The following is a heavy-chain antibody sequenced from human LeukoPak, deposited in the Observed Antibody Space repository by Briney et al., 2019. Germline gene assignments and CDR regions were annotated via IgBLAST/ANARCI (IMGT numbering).Heavy chain of an antibody. D-gene: IGHD2/OR15-2a*01. CDR2: ISYGGSNK. CDR1: GFTFSSYA. Sequence: GRSLRLSCAASGFTFSSYAMHWVRQAPGKGLEWVADISYGGSNKYYADSVKGRFTISRDNSKNTLYLQMNSLRAEDTAVYYCAKGAISACYSLDQWGHGTLFSVSS. J-gene: IGHJ4*01. V-gene: IGHV3-30-3*01. CDR3: AKGAISACYSLDQ.